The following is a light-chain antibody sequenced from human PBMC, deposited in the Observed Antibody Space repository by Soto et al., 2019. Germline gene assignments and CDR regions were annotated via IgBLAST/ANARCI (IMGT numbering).Light chain of an antibody. CDR2: DAS. CDR1: QSVSTY. CDR3: QHYNYWPYT. J-gene: IGKJ2*01. Sequence: DIVLTQSPATLSLSPGARAPLSCRASQSVSTYLAWYPQKPGQAPRLLIYDASNRATGIPARFSGSGSGTDFTLTISSLQSEDFAVYYCQHYNYWPYTFGQGTKVDI. V-gene: IGKV3-11*01.